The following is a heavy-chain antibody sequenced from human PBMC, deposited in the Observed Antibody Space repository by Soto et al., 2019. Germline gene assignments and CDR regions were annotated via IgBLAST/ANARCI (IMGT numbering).Heavy chain of an antibody. CDR1: GFSLSTSGVG. Sequence: SGPTLVNTTQTLTLTCTFSGFSLSTSGVGVGWIRQPPGKALEWLALIYWDDDKRYSPSLKSRLTITKDTSKNQVALTMTNMDPVDTATYYCAHWQLEAPHNWFDPWGQGTLVTVSS. CDR2: IYWDDDK. CDR3: AHWQLEAPHNWFDP. D-gene: IGHD6-6*01. V-gene: IGHV2-5*02. J-gene: IGHJ5*02.